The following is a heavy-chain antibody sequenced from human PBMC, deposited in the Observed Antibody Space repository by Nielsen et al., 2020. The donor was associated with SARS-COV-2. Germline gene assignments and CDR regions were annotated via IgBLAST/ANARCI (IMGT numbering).Heavy chain of an antibody. Sequence: ASVKVSCKPSGYTFTNHGFNWVRRAPGQGFEWLAWISGYNGDTAYAQKFQGRVTVTIDTSATTGYMELSSLRSEDTAVYYCARVPKVPYDFWSGTALWGFDPWGQGTLVTVSS. CDR1: GYTFTNHG. V-gene: IGHV1-18*04. J-gene: IGHJ5*02. D-gene: IGHD3-3*01. CDR3: ARVPKVPYDFWSGTALWGFDP. CDR2: ISGYNGDT.